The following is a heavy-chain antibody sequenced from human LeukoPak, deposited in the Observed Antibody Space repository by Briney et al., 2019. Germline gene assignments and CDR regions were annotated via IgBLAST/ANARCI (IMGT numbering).Heavy chain of an antibody. CDR3: ARDLFETSAYSLGY. CDR1: GFTFDDFG. V-gene: IGHV3-20*04. J-gene: IGHJ4*02. CDR2: INWNGDKP. D-gene: IGHD3-22*01. Sequence: PGGSLRLSCAGSGFTFDDFGMNWVRQAPGKGLEWVAGINWNGDKPGYGDSVRGRFTISRDNAKKSLYLQMNSLRAEDTAMYYCARDLFETSAYSLGYWGQGTLVVVSA.